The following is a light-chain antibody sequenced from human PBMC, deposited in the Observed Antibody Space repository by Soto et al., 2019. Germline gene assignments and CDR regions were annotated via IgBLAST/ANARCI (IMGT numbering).Light chain of an antibody. J-gene: IGKJ1*01. CDR3: QQSYSTPRT. Sequence: DLQMTQSPSSLSASVGDRVIITCRASQSISSYLHWYQQKPGKAPKLLIYAASSLQSGVPSRFSGSGSGTDFTLTISSLQPEDFATYYCQQSYSTPRTFGQGTKVDI. CDR2: AAS. CDR1: QSISSY. V-gene: IGKV1-39*01.